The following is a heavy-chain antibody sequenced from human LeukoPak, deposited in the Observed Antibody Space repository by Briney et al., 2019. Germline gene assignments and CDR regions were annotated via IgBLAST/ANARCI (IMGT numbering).Heavy chain of an antibody. CDR2: ISGSGGST. V-gene: IGHV3-23*01. Sequence: GGSLRLSCAASGFTLSSYAMSWVRQAPGKGLEWVSAISGSGGSTYYADSVKGRFTISRDNSKNTLYLQMNSLRAEDTAVYYCAKDAAELLWFGESTTDYWGQGTLVTVSS. CDR3: AKDAAELLWFGESTTDY. J-gene: IGHJ4*02. CDR1: GFTLSSYA. D-gene: IGHD3-10*01.